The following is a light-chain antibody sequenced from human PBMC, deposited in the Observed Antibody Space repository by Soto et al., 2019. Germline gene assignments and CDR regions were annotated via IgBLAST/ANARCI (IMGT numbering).Light chain of an antibody. CDR2: DAS. J-gene: IGKJ1*01. CDR3: QQYNSYSAT. Sequence: QITVYPSGLYAYVGYRFTITCLASQSISSWLAWYQQKPGKAPKLLIYDASSLESGVPSRFSGSGSGTEFTLTISSLQSDDFATYYCQQYNSYSATFGQGTKVDIK. V-gene: IGKV1-5*01. CDR1: QSISSW.